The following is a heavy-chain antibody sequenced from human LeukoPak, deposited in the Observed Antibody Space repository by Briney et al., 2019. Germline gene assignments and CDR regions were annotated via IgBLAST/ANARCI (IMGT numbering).Heavy chain of an antibody. CDR3: ARGNNGYCSGGRCYPFDY. D-gene: IGHD2-15*01. Sequence: SETLSLTCAVYSGSFGAYYWSWVRQPPGKGLEWIGEINHSGSTNYNPSLKSRVTMSVDTSKKQFSLKLSSVTAADTAVYYCARGNNGYCSGGRCYPFDYWGQGTLVTVSS. CDR1: SGSFGAYY. V-gene: IGHV4-34*01. J-gene: IGHJ4*02. CDR2: INHSGST.